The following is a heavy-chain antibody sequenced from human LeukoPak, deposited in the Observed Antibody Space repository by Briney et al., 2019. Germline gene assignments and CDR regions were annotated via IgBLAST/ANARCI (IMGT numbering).Heavy chain of an antibody. D-gene: IGHD1-14*01. CDR1: GSSMNTNF. CDR3: AMYHAYPNHAFES. V-gene: IGHV4-59*01. CDR2: IFYGGAT. J-gene: IGHJ3*02. Sequence: SETLSLTCSVSGSSMNTNFWSWIRQPPGKRLEWIGYIFYGGATNYNPSLESRVTISLDTSKNQFSLNMAFVTAADTAVYYCAMYHAYPNHAFESWGQGTMVIVSS.